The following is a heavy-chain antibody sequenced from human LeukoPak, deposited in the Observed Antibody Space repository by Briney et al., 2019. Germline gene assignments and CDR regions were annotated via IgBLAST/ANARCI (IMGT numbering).Heavy chain of an antibody. CDR1: GGSISSSNW. V-gene: IGHV4-4*02. D-gene: IGHD2-2*01. CDR2: IYHSGST. Sequence: SGTLSLTCAVSGGSISSSNWWSWVRQPPGKGLEGIGEIYHSGSTNYNPPLKSRVTISVDKSKNQFSLKLSSVTAADTAVYYCARRSRSLRRNVGCGTPYYFDYWGQGTLVTVSS. CDR3: ARRSRSLRRNVGCGTPYYFDY. J-gene: IGHJ4*02.